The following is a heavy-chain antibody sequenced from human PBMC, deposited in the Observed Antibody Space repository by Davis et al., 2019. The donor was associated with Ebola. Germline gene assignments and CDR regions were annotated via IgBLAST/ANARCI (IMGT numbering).Heavy chain of an antibody. J-gene: IGHJ4*02. CDR3: ARGEQWLVSSLQN. V-gene: IGHV3-74*01. CDR2: INSDGSST. CDR1: GFTFSSYW. Sequence: HTGGSLRLSCAASGFTFSSYWMPWVRQAPGKGLVWVSRINSDGSSTSYADSMKGRFTISRDNAKNTLYLQMNSLRAEDTAVYYCARGEQWLVSSLQNWGQGTLVTVSS. D-gene: IGHD6-19*01.